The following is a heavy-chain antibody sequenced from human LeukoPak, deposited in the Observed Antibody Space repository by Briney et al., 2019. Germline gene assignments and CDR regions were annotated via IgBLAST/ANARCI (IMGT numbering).Heavy chain of an antibody. CDR3: ARVTDRGSYAFLSFNI. CDR2: IKPNSGAT. CDR1: GYTFGDYY. J-gene: IGHJ3*02. D-gene: IGHD3-16*01. Sequence: ASVKVSCKACGYTFGDYYIHWLRQAPGQGLEWMGWIKPNSGATKYAQKFQGRVTMTRDTSVSTAYMELSSLRSDDTAVYYCARVTDRGSYAFLSFNIWGQGTMVTVSS. V-gene: IGHV1-2*02.